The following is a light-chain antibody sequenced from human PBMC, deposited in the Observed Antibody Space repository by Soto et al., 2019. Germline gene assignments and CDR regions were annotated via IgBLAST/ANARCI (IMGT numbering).Light chain of an antibody. CDR3: ASWDYSLSGVL. CDR2: WSN. CDR1: SSNIGSND. J-gene: IGLJ2*01. V-gene: IGLV1-47*01. Sequence: QSVLTQPPSASGTPGQRVTISCSGSSSNIGSNDAFWYQQLPGTATQLLIYWSNHRPSGVPDRFCGSKSATTASLAISGLRSEDEDEYYCASWDYSLSGVLFGGGTKVTVL.